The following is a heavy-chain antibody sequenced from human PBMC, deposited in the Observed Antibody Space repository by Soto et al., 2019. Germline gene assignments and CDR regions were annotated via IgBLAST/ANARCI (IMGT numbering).Heavy chain of an antibody. V-gene: IGHV4-38-2*01. D-gene: IGHD4-17*01. Sequence: SATRSLTCGVSGYNISGGYCWRWLRQPPGKGLEWIGSIYDSGSTYYNPSLKSRVTISVDTSKTQFSLKLSSVTAADTGVYYCASGAEYGDYDYWGQGTLVTVSS. CDR2: IYDSGST. J-gene: IGHJ4*02. CDR3: ASGAEYGDYDY. CDR1: GYNISGGYC.